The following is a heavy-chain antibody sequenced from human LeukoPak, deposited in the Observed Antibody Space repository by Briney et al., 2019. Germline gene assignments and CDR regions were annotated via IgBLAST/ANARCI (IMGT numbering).Heavy chain of an antibody. CDR1: GGSFSGYY. V-gene: IGHV4-34*01. CDR2: INHSGST. J-gene: IGHJ4*02. D-gene: IGHD3-22*01. Sequence: PSETLSLTCAVYGGSFSGYYWSWIRQPPGKGLEWIGEINHSGSTNYNPSLKSRVTISVDTSKNQFSLKLSSVTAADTAVYYCAKDGGGYYYDSSPKRHFDYWGQGTRVTVSS. CDR3: AKDGGGYYYDSSPKRHFDY.